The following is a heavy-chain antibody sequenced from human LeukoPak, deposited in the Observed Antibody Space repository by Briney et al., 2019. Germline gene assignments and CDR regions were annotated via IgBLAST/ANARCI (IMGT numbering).Heavy chain of an antibody. CDR1: GGTFSSYG. V-gene: IGHV1-18*01. Sequence: ASVKVSCKASGGTFSSYGISWVQQAPGQGLEWMGWISAYNGNTNYAQKLQGRVTMTTDTSTSTAYMELRSLRSDDTAVYYCARVGTIYYYYYMDVWGKGTTVTVSS. J-gene: IGHJ6*03. D-gene: IGHD1-1*01. CDR3: ARVGTIYYYYYMDV. CDR2: ISAYNGNT.